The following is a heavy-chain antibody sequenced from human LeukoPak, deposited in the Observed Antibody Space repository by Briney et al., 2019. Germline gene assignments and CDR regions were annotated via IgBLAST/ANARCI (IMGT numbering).Heavy chain of an antibody. Sequence: SETLSLTCTVSGGSISSSGYYWGWIRQPPGKGLEWIGSVYYSGSTYYNPSLKSRLTISVDTSKNQFSLRLSSVTAADTAVYYCARHMTTYYYGSGSYSQPQYNYFDPWGQGTLVTVSS. CDR2: VYYSGST. CDR1: GGSISSSGYY. V-gene: IGHV4-39*01. J-gene: IGHJ5*02. D-gene: IGHD3-10*01. CDR3: ARHMTTYYYGSGSYSQPQYNYFDP.